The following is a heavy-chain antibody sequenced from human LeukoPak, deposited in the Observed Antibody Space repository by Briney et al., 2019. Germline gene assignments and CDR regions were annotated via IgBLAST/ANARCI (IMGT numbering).Heavy chain of an antibody. V-gene: IGHV4-30-2*01. CDR1: GGSISSGGYY. D-gene: IGHD3-10*01. CDR2: IYHSGST. Sequence: SETLSLTCTVSGGSISSGGYYWSWIRQPPGKGLEWIGYIYHSGSTYYNPSLKSRVTISVDRSKNQFSLKLSSVTAADTAVYYCARDLYGSGSYRWGQGTLVTVSS. CDR3: ARDLYGSGSYR. J-gene: IGHJ4*02.